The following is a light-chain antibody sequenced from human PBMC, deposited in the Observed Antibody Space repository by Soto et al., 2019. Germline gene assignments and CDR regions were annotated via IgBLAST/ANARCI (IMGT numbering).Light chain of an antibody. CDR1: SSDVGGYNY. V-gene: IGLV2-14*01. CDR2: DVA. CDR3: TSYTTSSTYV. Sequence: QSALTQPASVSGSPGQSIAISCTGTSSDVGGYNYVSWYQQHPGKAPKLMLYDVAIRPSGVSDRFSGSESGNTASLTISGLQAEDEADYYCTSYTTSSTYVFGTGTKLTVL. J-gene: IGLJ1*01.